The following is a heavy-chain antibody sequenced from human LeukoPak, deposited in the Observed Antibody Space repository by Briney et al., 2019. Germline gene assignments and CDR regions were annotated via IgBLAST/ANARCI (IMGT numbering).Heavy chain of an antibody. V-gene: IGHV1-69*01. J-gene: IGHJ4*02. CDR3: ARVGKGYCSGGSCYYFDY. D-gene: IGHD2-15*01. Sequence: GSSVKVSCKASGGTFSSYAISWVRQAPGQGLEWMGGIIPIFGTANYAQKFQDRVTITADESTSTAYMELSSLRSEDTAVYYCARVGKGYCSGGSCYYFDYWGQGTLVTVSS. CDR1: GGTFSSYA. CDR2: IIPIFGTA.